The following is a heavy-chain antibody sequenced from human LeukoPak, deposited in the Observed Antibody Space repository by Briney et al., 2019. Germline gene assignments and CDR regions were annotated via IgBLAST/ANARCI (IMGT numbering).Heavy chain of an antibody. CDR1: GYTFTGYY. Sequence: ASVKVSCKASGYTFTGYYMHWVRQAPGQGLEWMGIINPSGGSTSYAQKFQGRVTMTRDTSTSTVYMELSSLRSEDTAVYYCARVAAERYCSGGSCYEHFQHWGQGTLVTVSS. J-gene: IGHJ1*01. D-gene: IGHD2-15*01. CDR2: INPSGGST. CDR3: ARVAAERYCSGGSCYEHFQH. V-gene: IGHV1-46*01.